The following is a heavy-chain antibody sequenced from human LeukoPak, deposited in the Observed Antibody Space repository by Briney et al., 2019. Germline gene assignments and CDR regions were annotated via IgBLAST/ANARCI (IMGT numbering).Heavy chain of an antibody. D-gene: IGHD4-23*01. CDR3: AKGYYGGNSSGFRNGMDV. CDR1: GFTFDDYA. Sequence: GRSLRLSCAASGFTFDDYAMHWVRQAPGNGLEWVSGISWNSGSIGYADSVKGRFTISRDNAKNSLYLQMNSLRAEDTALYYCAKGYYGGNSSGFRNGMDVWGQGTTVTVSS. CDR2: ISWNSGSI. V-gene: IGHV3-9*01. J-gene: IGHJ6*02.